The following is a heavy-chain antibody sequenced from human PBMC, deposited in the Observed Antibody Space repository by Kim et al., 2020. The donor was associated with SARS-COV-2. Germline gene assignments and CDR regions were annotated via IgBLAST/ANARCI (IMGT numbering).Heavy chain of an antibody. CDR2: ISSSSSYI. D-gene: IGHD6-19*01. V-gene: IGHV3-21*01. J-gene: IGHJ4*02. Sequence: GGSLRLSCAASGFTFSSSSMNWVRQAPGKGLEWVSSISSSSSYIYYADSVKGRFTISRDNAKNSLYLQMNSLRAEDTAVYYCARDCSSRGSGWYRLGYYFDYWGQGTLVTVSS. CDR1: GFTFSSSS. CDR3: ARDCSSRGSGWYRLGYYFDY.